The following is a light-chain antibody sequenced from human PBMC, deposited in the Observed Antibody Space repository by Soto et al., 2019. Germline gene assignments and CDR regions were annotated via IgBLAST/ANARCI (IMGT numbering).Light chain of an antibody. CDR1: QSVSSY. CDR2: DAS. J-gene: IGKJ4*01. V-gene: IGKV3-11*01. Sequence: EIVLTQSPATLSLSPGERATLSCRASQSVSSYLAWYQQKPGQAPRLLIYDASNRATGIPARFSGSGSGTDFTLTISSLEPEDFATYYCQQSYFTPLTFGGGTKVEIK. CDR3: QQSYFTPLT.